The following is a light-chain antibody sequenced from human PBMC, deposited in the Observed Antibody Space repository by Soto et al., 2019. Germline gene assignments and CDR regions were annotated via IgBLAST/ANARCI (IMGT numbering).Light chain of an antibody. V-gene: IGLV1-44*01. CDR2: RNN. J-gene: IGLJ2*01. CDR1: SSNIGSNT. CDR3: AAWDDSLNGVV. Sequence: QSVLTQPPSASGTPGQRVTISCSGSSSNIGSNTVNWYQQLPGTAPKLLTYRNNQRPSGVPDRFSCSKSGTSSSLAISGLQSEDEADYYCAAWDDSLNGVVFGGGTKLTVL.